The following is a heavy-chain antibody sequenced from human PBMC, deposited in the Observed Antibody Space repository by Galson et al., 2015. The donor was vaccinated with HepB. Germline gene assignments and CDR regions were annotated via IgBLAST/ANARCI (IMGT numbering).Heavy chain of an antibody. CDR3: AKDLGGYSSSFEFDY. D-gene: IGHD6-13*01. CDR1: GFTFSSYG. CDR2: IRYDGSNK. J-gene: IGHJ4*02. Sequence: SLRLSCAASGFTFSSYGMHWVRQAPGKGLEWVAFIRYDGSNKYYADSVKGRFTISRDNSKNTLYLQMNSLRAEDTAVYYCAKDLGGYSSSFEFDYWGQGTLVTVSS. V-gene: IGHV3-30*02.